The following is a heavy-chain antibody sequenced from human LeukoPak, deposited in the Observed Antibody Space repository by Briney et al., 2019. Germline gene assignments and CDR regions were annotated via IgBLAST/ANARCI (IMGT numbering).Heavy chain of an antibody. Sequence: GGSLRLSCAASGFTFSGFAISWVRQAPGKGPQWVADISGSGGSTYYADSVKGRFSVSRDNSKNMAYLELNSLRAEDTAVYYCAKNHEHGRYAGFDFWAEGALVAVSS. D-gene: IGHD2-2*01. CDR2: ISGSGGST. CDR3: AKNHEHGRYAGFDF. V-gene: IGHV3-23*01. CDR1: GFTFSGFA. J-gene: IGHJ3*01.